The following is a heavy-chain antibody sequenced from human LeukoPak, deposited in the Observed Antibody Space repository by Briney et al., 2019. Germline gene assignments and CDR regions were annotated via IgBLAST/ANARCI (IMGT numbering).Heavy chain of an antibody. D-gene: IGHD3-16*01. V-gene: IGHV3-33*01. CDR1: GFTFNNYG. Sequence: GGSLRLSCAASGFTFNNYGMHWVRQAPGRGLGWVALLWYDGTNENYADSVKGRFTISRDNSKNTMYLQMNNLRAEDTAVYYCPRRGTPNAFDLWGQGTMVTVSS. CDR2: LWYDGTNE. CDR3: PRRGTPNAFDL. J-gene: IGHJ3*01.